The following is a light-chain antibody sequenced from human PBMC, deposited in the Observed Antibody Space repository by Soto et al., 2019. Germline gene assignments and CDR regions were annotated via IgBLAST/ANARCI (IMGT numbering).Light chain of an antibody. J-gene: IGKJ5*01. CDR1: QSIINW. CDR3: QQYENLPT. V-gene: IGKV1-33*01. CDR2: DAS. Sequence: DIQMTQSPSTLSASVGDRVTITCRASQSIINWLAWYQQKPGRAPKLLIYDASNLEAGVPSRFRGSGSGTDFTFTISRLQPEDIATYYCQQYENLPTFGQGTRLEIK.